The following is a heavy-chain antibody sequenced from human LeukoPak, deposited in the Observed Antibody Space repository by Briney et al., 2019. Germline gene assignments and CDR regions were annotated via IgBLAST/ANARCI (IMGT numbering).Heavy chain of an antibody. D-gene: IGHD1-1*01. CDR3: AIHGVYNWNDYAFDV. CDR2: IYHSGST. V-gene: IGHV4-30-2*01. Sequence: SQTLSLTCAVSGGSISSGGYSWSWIRQPPGKGLEWIGYIYHSGSTYYNPSLKSRVTISVDRSKNQFSLKLSSVTAADTAVYYCAIHGVYNWNDYAFDVWGQGTMVTVSS. J-gene: IGHJ3*01. CDR1: GGSISSGGYS.